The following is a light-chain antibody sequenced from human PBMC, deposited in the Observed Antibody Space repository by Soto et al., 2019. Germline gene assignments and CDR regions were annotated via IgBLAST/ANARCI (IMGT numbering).Light chain of an antibody. CDR1: QSVAKH. Sequence: EIVLTQSPATLSVSPGERATLSCRASQSVAKHLHWYQQKLGQAPRLLIYGASTRATGIPARFSGSGSGTEFTLTIDNLQSEDFAVYYCQQRSNWPPWTFGQGTKVDIK. V-gene: IGKV3-15*01. J-gene: IGKJ1*01. CDR2: GAS. CDR3: QQRSNWPPWT.